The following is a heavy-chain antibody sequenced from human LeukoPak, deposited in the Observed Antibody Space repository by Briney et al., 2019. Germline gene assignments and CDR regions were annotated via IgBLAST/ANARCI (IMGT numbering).Heavy chain of an antibody. D-gene: IGHD3-3*01. CDR3: AKDMDFWSGSDY. Sequence: GGSLRLSCAASGFIFNDYAMHWVRQPPGKGLEWVSTIRWNSGNKLYTDSVKGRFTISRDNAENSLYLQMTGLRPEDTALYYCAKDMDFWSGSDYWGQETLVTVSS. CDR2: IRWNSGNK. V-gene: IGHV3-9*01. CDR1: GFIFNDYA. J-gene: IGHJ4*02.